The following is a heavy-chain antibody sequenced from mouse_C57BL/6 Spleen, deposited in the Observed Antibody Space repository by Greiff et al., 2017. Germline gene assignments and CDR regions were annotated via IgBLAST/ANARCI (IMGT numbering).Heavy chain of an antibody. V-gene: IGHV1-50*01. CDR2: IDPSDSYT. CDR1: GYTFTSYW. Sequence: QVQLQQPGAELVKPGASVKLSCKASGYTFTSYWMQWVKQRPGHGLAWIGEIDPSDSYTNYNQKFKGKATLTVDTSSSTAYMQLSSLTSEDAAVYYCARSGRQLRLLYWGQGTLVTVAA. J-gene: IGHJ3*01. D-gene: IGHD3-2*02. CDR3: ARSGRQLRLLY.